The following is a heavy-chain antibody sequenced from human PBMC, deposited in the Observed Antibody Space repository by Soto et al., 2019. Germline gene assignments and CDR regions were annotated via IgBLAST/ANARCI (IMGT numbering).Heavy chain of an antibody. V-gene: IGHV4-4*02. D-gene: IGHD6-19*01. Sequence: SETLSLTCAVSGGSISSSNWWSWVRQPPGKGLEWIGEIYHSGSTNYNPSLKSRVTISVDKSKNQFSLKLSSVTAADTAVYYCARKDSSGWYYWFDPWGQGTLVTVSS. CDR2: IYHSGST. CDR1: GGSISSSNW. CDR3: ARKDSSGWYYWFDP. J-gene: IGHJ5*02.